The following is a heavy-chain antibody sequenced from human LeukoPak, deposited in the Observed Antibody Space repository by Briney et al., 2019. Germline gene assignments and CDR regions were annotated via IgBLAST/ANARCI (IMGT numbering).Heavy chain of an antibody. V-gene: IGHV3-23*01. D-gene: IGHD3-3*01. CDR1: GYSFSNYA. J-gene: IGHJ6*03. CDR3: ARRSPNYYMDV. Sequence: GGSLRLSCAASGYSFSNYAMSWVRQAPGEGLEWVSYISSGSGSNTYYADSVKGRFTISRDNAKNSLYLQMNSLRAEDTALYYCARRSPNYYMDVWGKGTTVTVSS. CDR2: ISSGSGSNT.